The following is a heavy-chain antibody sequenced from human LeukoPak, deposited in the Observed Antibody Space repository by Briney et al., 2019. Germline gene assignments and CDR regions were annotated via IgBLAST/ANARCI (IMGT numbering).Heavy chain of an antibody. J-gene: IGHJ4*02. CDR2: IYSGGST. D-gene: IGHD3-10*01. CDR1: GLTVSSNY. Sequence: PGGSLRLSCAASGLTVSSNYISWVRQAPGKGLEWVSVIYSGGSTYYADSVKGRFTISRDNSKNTLYLQMNNLRAEDTAVYYCARAPDYYGSGSYYTNIEFDYWGQGTLVTVSS. CDR3: ARAPDYYGSGSYYTNIEFDY. V-gene: IGHV3-53*01.